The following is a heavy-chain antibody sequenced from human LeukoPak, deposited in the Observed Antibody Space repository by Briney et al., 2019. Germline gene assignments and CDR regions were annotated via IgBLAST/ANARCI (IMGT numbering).Heavy chain of an antibody. D-gene: IGHD1-26*01. J-gene: IGHJ4*02. V-gene: IGHV3-30*02. CDR3: ARDLLGWELHYFDY. Sequence: PGGSLRLSCAASGFTFSSYGMHWARQAPGKGLEWVAFIRYDGSNKYYADSVKGRFSISRDNAKNSLYLQMNSLRAEDTAVYYCARDLLGWELHYFDYWGQGTLVTVSS. CDR2: IRYDGSNK. CDR1: GFTFSSYG.